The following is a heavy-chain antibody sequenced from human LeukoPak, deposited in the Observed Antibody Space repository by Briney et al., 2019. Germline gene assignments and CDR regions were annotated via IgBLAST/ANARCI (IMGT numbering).Heavy chain of an antibody. J-gene: IGHJ2*01. V-gene: IGHV6-1*01. CDR1: GDSVSSNSAA. Sequence: SQTLSLTCAISGDSVSSNSAAWNWIRQSPSRGLEWLGRTYYRSKWYTDYAVSVKSRITINPDTSKNQFSLQLNSVTPEDTAVYYCARSDGDYSSSAWYFDLWGRGTLVTVSS. CDR3: ARSDGDYSSSAWYFDL. CDR2: TYYRSKWYT. D-gene: IGHD4-17*01.